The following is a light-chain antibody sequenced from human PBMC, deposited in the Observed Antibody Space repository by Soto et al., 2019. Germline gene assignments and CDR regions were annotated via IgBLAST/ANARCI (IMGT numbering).Light chain of an antibody. Sequence: ILMTQSPATLSVYPGGRAPLSRRASQSVDGNLAWYQQKPGQAPRILIYGASTRATGISARFSGGGSGTVFTLTISSLQSEYFGVYYCQQYNNWWTFGQGTKVDIK. CDR3: QQYNNWWT. CDR2: GAS. J-gene: IGKJ1*01. CDR1: QSVDGN. V-gene: IGKV3-15*01.